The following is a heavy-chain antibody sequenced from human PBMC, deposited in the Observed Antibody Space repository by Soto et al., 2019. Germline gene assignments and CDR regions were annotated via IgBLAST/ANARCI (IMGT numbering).Heavy chain of an antibody. D-gene: IGHD6-19*01. Sequence: SETLSLTCAVYGGCFSGYYWSWIRQPPGKGLEWIGEINHSGSTNYNPSLKSRVTISVDTSKNQFSLKLSSVTAADTAVYYCARFSPGYSSGWSGTYGMDVWGQGTTVTVS. CDR3: ARFSPGYSSGWSGTYGMDV. CDR1: GGCFSGYY. CDR2: INHSGST. V-gene: IGHV4-34*01. J-gene: IGHJ6*02.